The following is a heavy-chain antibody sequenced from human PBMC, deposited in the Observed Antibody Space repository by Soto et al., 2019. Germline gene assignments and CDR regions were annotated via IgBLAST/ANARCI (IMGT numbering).Heavy chain of an antibody. J-gene: IGHJ6*02. CDR2: ISAYNGNT. Sequence: ASVKVSCKASGYTFTSYGISWVRQAPGQGLEWMGWISAYNGNTNYAQKLQGRVTMTTDTSTSTAYMELRSLRSDDTAVYYCARDLSSDYYYYGMDVWGQGXTVTVS. V-gene: IGHV1-18*01. CDR3: ARDLSSDYYYYGMDV. CDR1: GYTFTSYG. D-gene: IGHD3-10*02.